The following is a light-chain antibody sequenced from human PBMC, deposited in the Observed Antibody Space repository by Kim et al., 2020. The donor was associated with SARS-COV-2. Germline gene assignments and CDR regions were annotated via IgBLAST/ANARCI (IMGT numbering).Light chain of an antibody. CDR1: SSNIGAGYD. CDR2: GNS. J-gene: IGLJ1*01. CDR3: QSYDTSLSGYV. Sequence: QSVLTQPPSVSGAPGQRVTISCTGSSSNIGAGYDVHWYQQLPGTAPKLLMFGNSNRPSGVPDRFSGSKSATSASLAITGLQAEDEADYYCQSYDTSLSGYVVGSGTKVTVL. V-gene: IGLV1-40*01.